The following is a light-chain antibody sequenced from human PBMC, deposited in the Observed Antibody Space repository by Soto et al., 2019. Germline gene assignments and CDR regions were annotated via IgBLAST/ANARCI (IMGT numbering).Light chain of an antibody. Sequence: QAVVTQPPSASGTPGQRVTISCSGSSSNIGSNYVYWYQQLPGTAPKLLIYANSNRPSGVPDRFSGSKSGISASLAITGLQADDEADYYCQSYESSSLSGFVFGSGTKLTVL. CDR1: SSNIGSNY. V-gene: IGLV1-40*01. CDR2: ANS. J-gene: IGLJ1*01. CDR3: QSYESSSLSGFV.